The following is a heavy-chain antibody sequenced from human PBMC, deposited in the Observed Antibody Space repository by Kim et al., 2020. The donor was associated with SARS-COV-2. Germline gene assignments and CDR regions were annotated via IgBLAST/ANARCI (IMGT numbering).Heavy chain of an antibody. CDR3: ASPPPGVAGTDY. J-gene: IGHJ4*02. CDR2: INHSGST. D-gene: IGHD6-19*01. V-gene: IGHV4-34*01. Sequence: SETLSLTCAVYGGSFSGYYWSWIRQPPGKGLEWIGEINHSGSTNYNPSLKSRVTISVDTSKNQFSLKLSSVTAADTAVYYCASPPPGVAGTDYWGQGTLVTVSS. CDR1: GGSFSGYY.